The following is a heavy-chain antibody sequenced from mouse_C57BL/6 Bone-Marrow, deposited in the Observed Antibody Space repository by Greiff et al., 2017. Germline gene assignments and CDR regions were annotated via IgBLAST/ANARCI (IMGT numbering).Heavy chain of an antibody. CDR1: GYTFTSYW. J-gene: IGHJ2*01. V-gene: IGHV1-72*01. Sequence: QVQLQQPGAELVKPGASVKLSCKASGYTFTSYWMHWVKQRPGRGLEWIGRIDPNSGGTKYNEKFKGKATLTVDKPSSTAYMQLSSLTSEDSAVYYCARGVYYDSDGLDDWGQGTTLTVAS. CDR3: ARGVYYDSDGLDD. D-gene: IGHD2-4*01. CDR2: IDPNSGGT.